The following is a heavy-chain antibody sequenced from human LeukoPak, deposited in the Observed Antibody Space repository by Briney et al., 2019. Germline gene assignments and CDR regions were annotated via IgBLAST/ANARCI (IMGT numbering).Heavy chain of an antibody. CDR1: GGTFSSYA. CDR2: IIRIFGTA. CDR3: ARELSLPGADSNYTPSDY. J-gene: IGHJ4*02. V-gene: IGHV1-69*13. Sequence: SVKVSCKASGGTFSSYAISWVRQAPGQGLEWMGGIIRIFGTAGYAQKFQGRVSITADESTSTAYMELGSLRSEDTAVYYCARELSLPGADSNYTPSDYWGQGTLVTVSS. D-gene: IGHD3-3*01.